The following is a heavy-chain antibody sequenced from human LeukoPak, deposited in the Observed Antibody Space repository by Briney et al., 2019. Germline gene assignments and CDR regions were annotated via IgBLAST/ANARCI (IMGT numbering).Heavy chain of an antibody. CDR2: IYYSGST. CDR1: GGSVSSGSYY. Sequence: PSETLSLTCTVSGGSVSSGSYYWSWIRQPPGKGLEWIGYIYYSGSTNYNPSLKSRVTISVDTSKNQFSLKLSSVTAADTAVYYCARSPSLRVPIVSIDYWGQGTLVTVSS. J-gene: IGHJ4*02. CDR3: ARSPSLRVPIVSIDY. D-gene: IGHD1-26*01. V-gene: IGHV4-61*01.